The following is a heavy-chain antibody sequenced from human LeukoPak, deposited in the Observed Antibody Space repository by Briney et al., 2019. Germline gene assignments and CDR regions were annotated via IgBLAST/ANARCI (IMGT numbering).Heavy chain of an antibody. CDR1: GGSISSGGYY. D-gene: IGHD3-10*01. CDR2: IHHSGST. J-gene: IGHJ5*02. Sequence: SETLSLTCTVSGGSISSGGYYWSWNRQHPGKGLEWIGYIHHSGSTYYNPSLKSRVIISVDTSKNQFSLKLNSVTAADTAVYYCATYGSGSYRFDPWGQGTLVTVSS. V-gene: IGHV4-31*03. CDR3: ATYGSGSYRFDP.